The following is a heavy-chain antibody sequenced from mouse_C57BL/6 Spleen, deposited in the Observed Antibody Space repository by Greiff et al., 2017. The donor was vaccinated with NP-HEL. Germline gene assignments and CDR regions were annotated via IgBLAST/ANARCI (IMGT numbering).Heavy chain of an antibody. D-gene: IGHD2-4*01. CDR1: GYTFTDYN. CDR2: INPNNGGT. Sequence: VQLKESGPELVKPGASVKMSCKASGYTFTDYNMHWVKQSHGKSLEWIGYINPNNGGTSYNQKFKGKATLTVNKSSSTAYMELRSLTSEDSAVYYCARELLYYDYDWGQGTTLTVSS. V-gene: IGHV1-22*01. J-gene: IGHJ2*01. CDR3: ARELLYYDYD.